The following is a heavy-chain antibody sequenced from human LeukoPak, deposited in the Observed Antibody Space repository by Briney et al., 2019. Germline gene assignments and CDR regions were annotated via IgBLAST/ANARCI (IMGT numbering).Heavy chain of an antibody. CDR3: ARRGGSGRAFDY. CDR2: IYYTGST. J-gene: IGHJ4*02. V-gene: IGHV4-39*01. CDR1: GASISGGTYY. D-gene: IGHD1-26*01. Sequence: SETLSLTRSVSGASISGGTYYWGWIRQPPGKGLEWIGSIYYTGSTYDNPSLKSRVTISVDTSKNQFSLKLSSVTAADTAVYYCARRGGSGRAFDYWGQGTLVAVSS.